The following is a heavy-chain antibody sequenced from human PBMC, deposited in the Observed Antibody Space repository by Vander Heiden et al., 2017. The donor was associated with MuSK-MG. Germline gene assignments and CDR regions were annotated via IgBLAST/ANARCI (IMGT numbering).Heavy chain of an antibody. D-gene: IGHD6-19*01. V-gene: IGHV3-9*01. CDR1: GSTFDDYA. CDR3: AKVSSGWYGKYYFDY. J-gene: IGHJ4*02. Sequence: EVQLVESGGGLVQPGRSLRLSCAASGSTFDDYAMHWVRQAPGKGLEWVSGISWNSGSIGYADSVKGRFTISRDNAKNSLYLQMNSLRAEDTALYYCAKVSSGWYGKYYFDYWGQGTLVTVSS. CDR2: ISWNSGSI.